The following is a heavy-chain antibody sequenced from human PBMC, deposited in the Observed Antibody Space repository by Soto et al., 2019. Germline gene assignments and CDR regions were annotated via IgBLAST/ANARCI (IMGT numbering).Heavy chain of an antibody. V-gene: IGHV3-74*01. Sequence: EVPLVESGGGLVQPGGSLRLSCAASGFTFSSYWMHWVRQAPGKGLVWVSRINSDGSSTSYADSVKGRFTISRDNAKNTLYLQMNSLRAEDTAVYYCARADVLLWFGETEDGMDVWGQGTTVTVSS. D-gene: IGHD3-10*01. CDR2: INSDGSST. CDR3: ARADVLLWFGETEDGMDV. CDR1: GFTFSSYW. J-gene: IGHJ6*02.